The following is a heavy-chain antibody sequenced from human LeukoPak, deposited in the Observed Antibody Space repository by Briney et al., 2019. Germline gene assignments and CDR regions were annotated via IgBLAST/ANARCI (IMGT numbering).Heavy chain of an antibody. D-gene: IGHD5-18*01. J-gene: IGHJ6*03. CDR1: GGSISSYY. CDR3: ARTTEGGYTYDYFYYYYMDV. V-gene: IGHV4-59*01. CDR2: IHYSGST. Sequence: SETLSLTCTVSGGSISSYYWTWIRQPPGKGLEWIGYIHYSGSTNYDPSLKSRVTISVDSSKNQFSLKLSSVTAADTAVYYCARTTEGGYTYDYFYYYYMDVWGKGTTVTISS.